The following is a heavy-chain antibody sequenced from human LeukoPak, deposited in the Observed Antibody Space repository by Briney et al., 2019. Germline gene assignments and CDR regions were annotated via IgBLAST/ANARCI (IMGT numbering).Heavy chain of an antibody. J-gene: IGHJ4*02. D-gene: IGHD6-19*01. Sequence: GGSLRLSCAASGFTFSSYGMHWVRQAPGKGLEWVTFIRYDGSNKYYADSVKGRFTISRDNSKNTLYLQMNSLRAEDSAVYYCAKDRFSGSGSDYWGQGTLVTVSS. CDR1: GFTFSSYG. CDR2: IRYDGSNK. V-gene: IGHV3-30*02. CDR3: AKDRFSGSGSDY.